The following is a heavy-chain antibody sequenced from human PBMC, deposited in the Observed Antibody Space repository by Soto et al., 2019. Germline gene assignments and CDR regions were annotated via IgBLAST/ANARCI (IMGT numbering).Heavy chain of an antibody. CDR1: GGTISSYD. D-gene: IGHD4-4*01. J-gene: IGHJ6*03. V-gene: IGHV4-59*01. CDR2: IYYSGST. CDR3: AREATVTRKYYYYYYMDV. Sequence: SETLSLTCTVSGGTISSYDWSWIRQPPGKGLEWIGYIYYSGSTNYNPSLKSRVTISVDTSKNQFSLKLSSVTAADTAVYYCAREATVTRKYYYYYYMDVWGKGTTVTVSS.